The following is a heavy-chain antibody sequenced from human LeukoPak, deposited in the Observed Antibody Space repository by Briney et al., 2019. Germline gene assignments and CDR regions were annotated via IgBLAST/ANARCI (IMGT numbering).Heavy chain of an antibody. V-gene: IGHV4-34*01. CDR1: GGSFSGYY. J-gene: IGHJ4*02. CDR3: ARFPIWFGEGWELDDY. CDR2: INHSGST. Sequence: WETLSLTCAVYGGSFSGYYWSWIRQPPGKGLEWIGEINHSGSTNYNPSLKSRVTISVDTSKNQFSLKLSSVTAADTAVYYCARFPIWFGEGWELDDYWGQGTLVTVSS. D-gene: IGHD3-10*01.